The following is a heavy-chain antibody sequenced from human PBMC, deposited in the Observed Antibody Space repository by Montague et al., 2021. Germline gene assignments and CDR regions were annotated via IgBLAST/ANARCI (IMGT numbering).Heavy chain of an antibody. CDR3: VRGRPSWLDRGFDL. J-gene: IGHJ4*02. D-gene: IGHD6-19*01. Sequence: SLRLSCAASGFTVTSYAMHWVRQAPGKGLEWVALISLDGSNIQYADSVKGRFTISRDTPKNTLSLEMDSLTADDTAVYYCVRGRPSWLDRGFDLWGQGTLVTVSS. CDR1: GFTVTSYA. V-gene: IGHV3-33*01. CDR2: ISLDGSNI.